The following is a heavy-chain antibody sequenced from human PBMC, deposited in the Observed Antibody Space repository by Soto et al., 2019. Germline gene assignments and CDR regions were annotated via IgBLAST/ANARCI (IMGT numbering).Heavy chain of an antibody. CDR2: IYYSGST. J-gene: IGHJ5*02. Sequence: QVQLQESGPGLVKPSQTLSLTCTVSGGSISSGGYYWSWIRQHPGKGLEWIGYIYYSGSTYYNPSLKSRVTISVDTSKNQFSLKLSSVTAADTAVYYCARAGITMIVVVPSVHWFDPWGQGTLVTVSS. V-gene: IGHV4-31*03. CDR3: ARAGITMIVVVPSVHWFDP. CDR1: GGSISSGGYY. D-gene: IGHD3-22*01.